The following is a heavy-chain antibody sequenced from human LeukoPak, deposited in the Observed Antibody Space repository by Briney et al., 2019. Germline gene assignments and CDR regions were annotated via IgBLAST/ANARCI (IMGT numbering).Heavy chain of an antibody. D-gene: IGHD4-17*01. Sequence: PGGSLRLSCAASGFTFSDYYMSWIRQAPGKGLEWVSYISSSGSTIYYADSVKGRFTISRDNAKNSLYLQMNSLRAEDTAVYYCAKGLATVTTVYYFDYWGQGTLVTVSS. CDR3: AKGLATVTTVYYFDY. J-gene: IGHJ4*02. CDR2: ISSSGSTI. CDR1: GFTFSDYY. V-gene: IGHV3-11*01.